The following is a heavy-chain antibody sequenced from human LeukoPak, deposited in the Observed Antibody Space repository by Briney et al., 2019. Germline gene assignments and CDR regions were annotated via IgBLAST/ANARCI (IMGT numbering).Heavy chain of an antibody. V-gene: IGHV4-34*01. CDR1: GGSFSDNF. J-gene: IGHJ4*02. Sequence: SETLSLTCAVHGGSFSDNFWSWIRQSSGKGLEWIGEINYSGSTNYNPPLKSRVTISIDTSKIQFSLKLSSVTAADTAVYYCARGAATIDYWGQGTPVTVSS. D-gene: IGHD5-12*01. CDR3: ARGAATIDY. CDR2: INYSGST.